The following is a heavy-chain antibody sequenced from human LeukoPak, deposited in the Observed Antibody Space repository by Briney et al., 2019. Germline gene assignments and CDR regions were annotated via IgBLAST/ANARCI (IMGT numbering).Heavy chain of an antibody. Sequence: SVKVSCKASGGTFSSYAISWVLQAPGQGLEWMGGIIPIFGTANYAQKFQGRVTITTDESTSTAYMELSSLRSEDTAVYYCAIPAAGPLGFQHWGQGTLVTVSS. CDR3: AIPAAGPLGFQH. J-gene: IGHJ1*01. D-gene: IGHD6-13*01. V-gene: IGHV1-69*05. CDR1: GGTFSSYA. CDR2: IIPIFGTA.